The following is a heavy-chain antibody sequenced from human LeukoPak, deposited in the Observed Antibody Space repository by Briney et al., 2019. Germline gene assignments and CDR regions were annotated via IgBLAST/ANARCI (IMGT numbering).Heavy chain of an antibody. CDR1: GYTFTSYG. CDR3: ARVPYYDSSGYRDY. D-gene: IGHD3-22*01. Sequence: ASVKVSYKASGYTFTSYGISWVRQAPGQGLEWMGWISAYNGNTNYAQKLQGRVTMTTDTSTSTAYMELRSLRSDDAAVYYCARVPYYDSSGYRDYWGQGTLVTVSS. V-gene: IGHV1-18*01. J-gene: IGHJ4*02. CDR2: ISAYNGNT.